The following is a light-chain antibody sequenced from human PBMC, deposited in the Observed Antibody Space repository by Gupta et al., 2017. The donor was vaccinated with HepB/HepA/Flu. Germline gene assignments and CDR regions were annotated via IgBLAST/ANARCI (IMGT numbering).Light chain of an antibody. CDR1: SSHIGSNV. CDR2: RNN. CDR3: ATWDDSRSGYV. J-gene: IGLJ1*01. Sequence: QSVLTQPPSASGTPGQRVTISCSGSSSHIGSNVVYWYHQFPGTAPKLLIYRNNQRPSGVPDRFSGSKCGTSASVAISGLRADDEADYYCATWDDSRSGYVFGNGTNFTVL. V-gene: IGLV1-47*01.